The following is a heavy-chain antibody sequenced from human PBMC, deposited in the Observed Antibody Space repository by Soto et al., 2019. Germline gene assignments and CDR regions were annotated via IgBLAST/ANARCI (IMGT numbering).Heavy chain of an antibody. Sequence: ASVKVSCKASGYTFTSYGISWVRQAPGQGLEWMGWISAYNGNTNYAQKLQGRVTMTTDTSTSTAYMELRSLRSDDTAVYYCARDRGYCSGGSCSISNWFDPWGQGTLVTVSS. CDR2: ISAYNGNT. CDR1: GYTFTSYG. D-gene: IGHD2-15*01. CDR3: ARDRGYCSGGSCSISNWFDP. V-gene: IGHV1-18*01. J-gene: IGHJ5*02.